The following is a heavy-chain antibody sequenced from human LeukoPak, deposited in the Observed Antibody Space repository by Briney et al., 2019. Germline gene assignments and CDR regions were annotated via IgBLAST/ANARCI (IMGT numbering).Heavy chain of an antibody. J-gene: IGHJ4*02. CDR1: GFTFSSYA. D-gene: IGHD6-19*01. CDR3: AKGYRSGWYYLDY. V-gene: IGHV3-23*01. CDR2: ISGSGGGT. Sequence: PGGSLRLSCVASGFTFSSYAMSWVRQAPGEGVEGVSGISGSGGGTYYADSVKGRVTLSRDNSNNTLYLQMNSLRAEDTAVYYCAKGYRSGWYYLDYWGQGPLVTVSS.